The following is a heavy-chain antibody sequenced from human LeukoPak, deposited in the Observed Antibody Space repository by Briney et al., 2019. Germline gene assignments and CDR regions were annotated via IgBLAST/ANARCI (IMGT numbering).Heavy chain of an antibody. D-gene: IGHD3-3*01. V-gene: IGHV6-1*01. CDR1: GDSFSSNSAA. CDR3: ARGGGVASEDENWFDP. CDR2: TYYRSKLYN. J-gene: IGHJ5*02. Sequence: SQTLSLTCAISGDSFSSNSAAWNWIRQSPSRGLEWLGRTYYRSKLYNDYAASVKSLITINPDTSKNQFSLQLNSVAPEDTAVYYCARGGGVASEDENWFDPWGQGTLVTVSS.